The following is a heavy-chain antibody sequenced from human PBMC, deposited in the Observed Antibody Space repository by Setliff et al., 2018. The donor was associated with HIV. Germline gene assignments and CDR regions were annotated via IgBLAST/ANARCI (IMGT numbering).Heavy chain of an antibody. V-gene: IGHV5-51*01. CDR3: ATLVGTNGVVWFDP. CDR2: IYPDDSAT. J-gene: IGHJ5*01. CDR1: GYRFSGNW. Sequence: PGESLKISCKGSGYRFSGNWIGWVRQMPGKGLEWMGIIYPDDSATRYSPSFQGQVTISADKSINTAYLHWRRLKASDTAMYYCATLVGTNGVVWFDPWGQGTLVTVSS. D-gene: IGHD1-26*01.